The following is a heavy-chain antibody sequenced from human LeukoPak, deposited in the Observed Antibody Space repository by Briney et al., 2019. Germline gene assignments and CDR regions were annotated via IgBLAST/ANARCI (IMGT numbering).Heavy chain of an antibody. CDR3: ARAYCVGDCTVLHIYFDN. J-gene: IGHJ4*02. V-gene: IGHV3-48*01. Sequence: GGSLRLSCAASGFTFSTYSMNWVRQAPGKGLEWVSYIGSSDSTIYYADSVKGRFTISRDNAKNSLYLQMNSLRAEDTAVYYCARAYCVGDCTVLHIYFDNWGQGTLVTVSS. CDR1: GFTFSTYS. D-gene: IGHD2-21*02. CDR2: IGSSDSTI.